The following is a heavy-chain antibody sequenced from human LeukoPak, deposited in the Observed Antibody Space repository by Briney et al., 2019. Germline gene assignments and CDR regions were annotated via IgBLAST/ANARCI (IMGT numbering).Heavy chain of an antibody. CDR2: IYTSGST. CDR3: AREWSDYDYVWGSYRLHSPFDY. J-gene: IGHJ4*02. CDR1: GGSISSYY. D-gene: IGHD3-16*02. Sequence: SETLSLTCTVSGGSISSYYWSWIRQPAGKGLEWIGRIYTSGSTNYNPSLKSRVTMSVDTSKNQFSLKLSSVTAADTAVYYCAREWSDYDYVWGSYRLHSPFDYWGQGTLVTVSS. V-gene: IGHV4-4*07.